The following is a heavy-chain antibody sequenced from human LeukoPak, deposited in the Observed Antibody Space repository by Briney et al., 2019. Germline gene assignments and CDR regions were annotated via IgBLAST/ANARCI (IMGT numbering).Heavy chain of an antibody. CDR2: IAYDGSDK. CDR1: GFIFSSFA. V-gene: IGHV3-30*04. CDR3: ASVLDH. J-gene: IGHJ4*02. Sequence: GGSLRLSCAASGFIFSSFAVHWVRQAPGKGLEWVAVIAYDGSDKYYADSVRGRFTISRDNSKNTMYLQMNNLKTEDTAVYYCASVLDHWGQGILVTVSS.